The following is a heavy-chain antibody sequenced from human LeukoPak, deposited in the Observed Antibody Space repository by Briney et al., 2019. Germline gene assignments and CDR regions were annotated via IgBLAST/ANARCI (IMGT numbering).Heavy chain of an antibody. CDR2: IWYDGSNK. Sequence: GGSLRLSCAASGFTFSSYGMHWVRQAPGKGLEWVAFIWYDGSNKYYVDSVKGRFTISRDNSKNTLYLQMNSLRAEDTAVYHCAKDREGCSYGYSFYPYYCDYWGQGTLVTVSS. CDR3: AKDREGCSYGYSFYPYYCDY. J-gene: IGHJ4*02. D-gene: IGHD5-18*01. V-gene: IGHV3-30*02. CDR1: GFTFSSYG.